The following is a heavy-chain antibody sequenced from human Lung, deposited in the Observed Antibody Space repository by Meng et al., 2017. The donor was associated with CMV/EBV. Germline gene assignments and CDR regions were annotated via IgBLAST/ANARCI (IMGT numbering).Heavy chain of an antibody. CDR1: GASISSNY. V-gene: IGHV4-59*01. Sequence: GSLRLXCTVSGASISSNYWSWSRRPPGKGLEYIGSISYTGYIEYNPSLKDRVTISLDTSKNHFSLKLTSVTAADTAMYYCAGPDDMGSSPHDPFDMWGQGTXVTVSS. J-gene: IGHJ3*02. CDR2: ISYTGYI. D-gene: IGHD1-1*01. CDR3: AGPDDMGSSPHDPFDM.